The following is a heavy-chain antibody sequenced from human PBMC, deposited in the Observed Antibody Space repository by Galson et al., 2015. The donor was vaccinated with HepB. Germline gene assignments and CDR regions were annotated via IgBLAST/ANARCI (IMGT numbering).Heavy chain of an antibody. Sequence: SVKVSCKASGGTFSSYAISWVRQAPGQGLEWMGGIIPIFGTANYAQKFQGRVTITADESTSTAYMELSSLRSEDTAVYYCAAGYCSGGSCYSRRTYYYYGMDVWGQGTTVTVSS. V-gene: IGHV1-69*13. J-gene: IGHJ6*02. CDR3: AAGYCSGGSCYSRRTYYYYGMDV. CDR1: GGTFSSYA. CDR2: IIPIFGTA. D-gene: IGHD2-15*01.